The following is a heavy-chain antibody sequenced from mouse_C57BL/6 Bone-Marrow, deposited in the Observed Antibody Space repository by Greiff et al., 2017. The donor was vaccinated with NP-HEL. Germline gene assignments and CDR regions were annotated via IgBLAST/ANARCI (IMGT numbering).Heavy chain of an antibody. CDR3: ARRAFDGSFDY. Sequence: QVQLKQSGAELVKPGASVKLSCKASGYTFTSYWMHWVKQRPGQGLEWIGMIHPNSGSTNYNEKFKSKATLTVDKSSSTAYMQLSSLTSEDSAVYYCARRAFDGSFDYWGQGTTLTVSS. CDR2: IHPNSGST. V-gene: IGHV1-64*01. D-gene: IGHD2-3*01. J-gene: IGHJ2*01. CDR1: GYTFTSYW.